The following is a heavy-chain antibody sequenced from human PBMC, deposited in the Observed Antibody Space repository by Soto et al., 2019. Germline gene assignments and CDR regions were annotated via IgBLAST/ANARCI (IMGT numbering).Heavy chain of an antibody. D-gene: IGHD2-21*02. V-gene: IGHV4-59*01. CDR2: LYNAGST. CDR3: ARDLWGYCGTDCYPLDV. J-gene: IGHJ6*02. CDR1: GGSISRYY. Sequence: QVRLQESGPGLVKPSETLSLTCTVSGGSISRYYWCWIRQPPGKGLEWIGYLYNAGSTIYNPSLKSRVNISVDMSQNQFSLNLNYVTAADTAVYYCARDLWGYCGTDCYPLDVWGQGTTVTVSS.